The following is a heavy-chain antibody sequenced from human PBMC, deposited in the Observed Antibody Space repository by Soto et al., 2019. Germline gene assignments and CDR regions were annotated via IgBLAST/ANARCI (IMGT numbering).Heavy chain of an antibody. CDR2: IIPIFDIT. CDR1: GGTFSNSA. J-gene: IGHJ5*02. V-gene: IGHV1-69*17. Sequence: QVQLVQSGAEVKKPGSSVKVSCKASGGTFSNSAIKWVRQAPGQGLAWVGGIIPIFDITAYAQKFQGRVTIAAGRSTNTAYMELRNLRSDDTAVYYCARAQTTVTSSPWFDPWGQGTLVTVSS. D-gene: IGHD4-17*01. CDR3: ARAQTTVTSSPWFDP.